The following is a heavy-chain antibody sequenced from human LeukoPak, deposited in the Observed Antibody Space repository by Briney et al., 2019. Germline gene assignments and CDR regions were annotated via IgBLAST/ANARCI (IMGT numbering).Heavy chain of an antibody. Sequence: ASVKVSCKASGYTFTSYGISWVRQAPGQGLEWMGWISAYNGNTNYAQKLQGRVTMTTDTSTSTAYMELRSLRSEDTAVYYCARLITMLRGGSYYYYMDVWGKGTTVTVSS. V-gene: IGHV1-18*01. CDR2: ISAYNGNT. J-gene: IGHJ6*03. CDR1: GYTFTSYG. D-gene: IGHD3-10*01. CDR3: ARLITMLRGGSYYYYMDV.